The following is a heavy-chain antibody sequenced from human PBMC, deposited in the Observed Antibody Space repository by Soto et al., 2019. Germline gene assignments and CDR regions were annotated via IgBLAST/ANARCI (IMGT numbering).Heavy chain of an antibody. V-gene: IGHV3-11*06. CDR2: ISSSSSYT. Sequence: PGGSLRLSCAASGFTFSDYYMSWIRQAPGKGLEWVSYISSSSSYTNYADSVKGRFTISRDNAKNSLYLQMNSLRAEDTAVYYCETLTLRWVYGMDVWGQGTTVTVSS. D-gene: IGHD4-17*01. CDR3: ETLTLRWVYGMDV. CDR1: GFTFSDYY. J-gene: IGHJ6*02.